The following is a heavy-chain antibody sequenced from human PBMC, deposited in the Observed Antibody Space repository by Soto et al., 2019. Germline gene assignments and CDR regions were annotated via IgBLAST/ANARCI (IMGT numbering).Heavy chain of an antibody. Sequence: QVQLVESGGGLVKPGGSLRLSCAASGFSFGDYYMSWLRQAPGRGLEWISYISGTGRTIDYANSVKGRFTISRDNADKSLYLQMNSLGAEDTAIYYCARAPSAHDSFDLWGQGTLVTVSS. CDR2: ISGTGRTI. V-gene: IGHV3-11*01. CDR3: ARAPSAHDSFDL. D-gene: IGHD5-12*01. CDR1: GFSFGDYY. J-gene: IGHJ5*02.